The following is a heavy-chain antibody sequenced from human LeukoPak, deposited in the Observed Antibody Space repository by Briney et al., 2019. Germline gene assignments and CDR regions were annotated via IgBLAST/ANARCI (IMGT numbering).Heavy chain of an antibody. CDR3: AKDGLQFSEWLPPLGY. J-gene: IGHJ4*02. D-gene: IGHD3-3*01. Sequence: GGSLRLSCAASGFTLISYAMSWVRQAPGKGLEWVSLISGNAGSTYYADSVKGRFTISRDITKNTLYLQMNSLRAEDTAVYYCAKDGLQFSEWLPPLGYWGQGTLVTVSS. CDR1: GFTLISYA. V-gene: IGHV3-23*01. CDR2: ISGNAGST.